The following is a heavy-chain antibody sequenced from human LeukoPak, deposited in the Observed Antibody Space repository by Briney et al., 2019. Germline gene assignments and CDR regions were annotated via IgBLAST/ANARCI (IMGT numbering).Heavy chain of an antibody. CDR3: ARRSPTVTTSWFDP. J-gene: IGHJ5*02. CDR2: INHSGST. Sequence: SETLSLTCAVYGGPFSGYYWSWIRQPPGKGLEWIGEINHSGSTNYNPSLKSRVTISVDTSKNQFSLKLSSVTAADTAVYYCARRSPTVTTSWFDPWGQGTLVTVSS. CDR1: GGPFSGYY. V-gene: IGHV4-34*01. D-gene: IGHD4-17*01.